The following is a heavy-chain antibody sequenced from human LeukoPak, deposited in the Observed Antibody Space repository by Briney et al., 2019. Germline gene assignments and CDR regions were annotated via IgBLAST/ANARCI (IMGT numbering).Heavy chain of an antibody. V-gene: IGHV3-23*01. CDR1: GFTFSTYA. CDR3: AKGSSSSCYGNFDY. D-gene: IGHD6-13*01. CDR2: ICGSGGTT. J-gene: IGHJ4*02. Sequence: GGSLRLSCAASGFTFSTYALSWVRQAPGKGLEWGSVICGSGGTTYYADSVKGRFTISRDNPTKTLFLQMNSLGAADTAVYYCAKGSSSSCYGNFDYWGQGALVTVSS.